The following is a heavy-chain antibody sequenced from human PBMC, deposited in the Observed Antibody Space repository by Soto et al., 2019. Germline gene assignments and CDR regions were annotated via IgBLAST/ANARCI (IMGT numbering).Heavy chain of an antibody. J-gene: IGHJ5*02. CDR2: ISSSSSYI. Sequence: EVQLVESGGGLVKPGGSLRLSCAASGFTFSSYSMNWVRQAPGKGLEWVSSISSSSSYIYYADSVKGRFTIARDNAKNSLYLQMNSLRAEDTAVYYCARDPSVPAATRWFDPWGQGTLVTVSS. V-gene: IGHV3-21*01. D-gene: IGHD2-2*01. CDR1: GFTFSSYS. CDR3: ARDPSVPAATRWFDP.